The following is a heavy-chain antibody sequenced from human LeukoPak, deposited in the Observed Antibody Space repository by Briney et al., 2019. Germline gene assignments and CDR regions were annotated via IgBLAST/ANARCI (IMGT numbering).Heavy chain of an antibody. J-gene: IGHJ5*02. D-gene: IGHD3-9*01. CDR3: ARGGNDILTGYWFDP. Sequence: GASVKVSCKASGYTFTSYGISWVRQAPGQGLEWMGWISAYNGNTNYAQKLQGRVTMTTDTSTSTAYMELRSLRSDDTAVYYCARGGNDILTGYWFDPWGQGTLVTVSS. CDR1: GYTFTSYG. V-gene: IGHV1-18*01. CDR2: ISAYNGNT.